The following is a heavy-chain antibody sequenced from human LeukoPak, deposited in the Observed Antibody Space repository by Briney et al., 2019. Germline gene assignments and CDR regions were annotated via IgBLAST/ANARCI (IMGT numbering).Heavy chain of an antibody. Sequence: GGSLRLSCAASGFTVSNNYMSWVRQAPGKGLEWVSILYSGGSTYYADSVKGRFTISRDNSKNTLYLQMNSLRAEDTAVYYCARVRSPNWFDPWGRGALVTVSS. CDR2: LYSGGST. V-gene: IGHV3-66*01. CDR1: GFTVSNNY. J-gene: IGHJ5*02. D-gene: IGHD1-26*01. CDR3: ARVRSPNWFDP.